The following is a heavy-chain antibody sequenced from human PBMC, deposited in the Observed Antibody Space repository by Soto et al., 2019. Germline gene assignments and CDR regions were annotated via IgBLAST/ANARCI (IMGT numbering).Heavy chain of an antibody. J-gene: IGHJ5*02. CDR2: IDPSDSYT. CDR1: YW. Sequence: YWISWVRQMPGKGLEWMGRIDPSDSYTNYSPSFQGHVTISADKSISTAYLQWSSLKASDTAMYYCARLWWPEENWFDPWGQGTLVTVSS. D-gene: IGHD2-8*02. V-gene: IGHV5-10-1*01. CDR3: ARLWWPEENWFDP.